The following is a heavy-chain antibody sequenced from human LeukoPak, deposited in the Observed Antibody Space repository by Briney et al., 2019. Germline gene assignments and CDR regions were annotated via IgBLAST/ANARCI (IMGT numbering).Heavy chain of an antibody. CDR3: ARGYYDTSAYSNPFDL. V-gene: IGHV4-4*09. J-gene: IGHJ4*02. CDR1: GDSISNYY. CDR2: IHTSGST. Sequence: SETLSLTCTVSGDSISNYYWSWIRQTSGKGLEWIGYIHTSGSTYYNPSLKSRVTISVDTSKNQFSLKLSSVTAADTAVYFCARGYYDTSAYSNPFDLWGQGTLVTVSS. D-gene: IGHD3-22*01.